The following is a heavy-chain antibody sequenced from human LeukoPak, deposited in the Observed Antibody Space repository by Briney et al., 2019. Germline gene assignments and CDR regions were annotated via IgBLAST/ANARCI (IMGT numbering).Heavy chain of an antibody. CDR1: GGSFSVYY. J-gene: IGHJ6*03. Sequence: SETLSLTCAVYGGSFSVYYWTWIRQPPGKGLEWIGEINHSGSTKYNPSLKSRVTISVDTSKNQFSLTLSSVTAADTAVYYCARPSGSYPGYYYYYMDVWGKGTTVTISS. V-gene: IGHV4-34*01. CDR3: ARPSGSYPGYYYYYMDV. D-gene: IGHD1-26*01. CDR2: INHSGST.